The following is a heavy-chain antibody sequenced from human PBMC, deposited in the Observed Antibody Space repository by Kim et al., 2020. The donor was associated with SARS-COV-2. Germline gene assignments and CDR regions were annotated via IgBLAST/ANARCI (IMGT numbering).Heavy chain of an antibody. D-gene: IGHD6-19*01. Sequence: SETLSLTCAVSGCSISSSNWWCWVRQPPGKGLEWIGEIYHSGSTNYNPSLKSRVTISVDKSKNQFSLKLSSVTAADTAVYYCARSPVAGTIDYWGQGTLVTVSS. CDR3: ARSPVAGTIDY. V-gene: IGHV4-4*02. CDR1: GCSISSSNW. CDR2: IYHSGST. J-gene: IGHJ4*02.